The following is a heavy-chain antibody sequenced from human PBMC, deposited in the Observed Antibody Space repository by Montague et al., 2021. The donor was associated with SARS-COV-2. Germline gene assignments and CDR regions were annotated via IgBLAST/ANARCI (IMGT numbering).Heavy chain of an antibody. Sequence: PALVKPTQTLTLTCTFSGFSLSTIGMCVGWIRQPPGKALEWLARIHWDDDKYYSTPLKTRLTISKDTSKNQVVLTMTNMDPVDTATYYCARKTETYYTGYYFGALDVWGQGTMVTVSS. CDR3: ARKTETYYTGYYFGALDV. CDR1: GFSLSTIGMC. J-gene: IGHJ3*01. D-gene: IGHD3-10*01. CDR2: IHWDDDK. V-gene: IGHV2-70*11.